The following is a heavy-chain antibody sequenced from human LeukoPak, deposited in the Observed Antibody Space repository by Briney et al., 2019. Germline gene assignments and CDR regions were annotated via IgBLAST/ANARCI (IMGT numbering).Heavy chain of an antibody. D-gene: IGHD6-6*01. CDR1: GYTFTGYY. J-gene: IGHJ4*02. CDR3: AREVDSSSSYFDY. CDR2: INPNSGGT. Sequence: ASVKVSCKASGYTFTGYYMHWVRQAPGQGLEWMGWINPNSGGTNYAQKFQGRVTMTGDTSISTAYMELSRLRSDDTAVYYCAREVDSSSSYFDYWGQGTLVTVSS. V-gene: IGHV1-2*02.